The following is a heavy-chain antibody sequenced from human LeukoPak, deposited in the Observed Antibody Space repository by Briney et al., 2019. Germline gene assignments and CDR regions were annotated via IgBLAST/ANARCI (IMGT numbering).Heavy chain of an antibody. Sequence: SETLSLTCTVTGGSIIDNSFYWGWIRQPPGKGLEWVGRIFHSGTTNYNPSLDRRVTIAVDTSKNQFSLRLTSVTAADTALYYCARLTDSWGQGTLVTVSS. CDR1: GGSIIDNSFY. V-gene: IGHV4-39*01. CDR2: IFHSGTT. CDR3: ARLTDS. J-gene: IGHJ4*02.